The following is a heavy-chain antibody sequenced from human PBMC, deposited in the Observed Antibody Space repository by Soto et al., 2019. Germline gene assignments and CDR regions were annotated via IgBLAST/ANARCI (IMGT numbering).Heavy chain of an antibody. CDR3: AGENHPLASIPVRKPKTTWCFDP. V-gene: IGHV4-34*01. J-gene: IGHJ5*02. Sequence: LSFIRVVDRGSFSAHARGGLRQAAWGRMVGLGGINHSGMTHYNPSLESRVSMSVDSSKNQFSLKLNSVTAADTAVYYCAGENHPLASIPVRKPKTTWCFDPWGQGTLVTVSS. D-gene: IGHD2-8*02. CDR2: INHSGMT. CDR1: RGSFSAHA.